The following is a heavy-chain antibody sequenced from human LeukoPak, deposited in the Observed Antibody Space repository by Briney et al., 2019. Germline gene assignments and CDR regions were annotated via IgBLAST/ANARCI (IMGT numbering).Heavy chain of an antibody. CDR2: ISYDGSNK. CDR3: AKPYYGYQAYYYGMDV. D-gene: IGHD3-10*01. CDR1: GFTFSSYG. V-gene: IGHV3-30*18. Sequence: GGSLRLSCAASGFTFSSYGMHWVRQAPGKGLEWVAVISYDGSNKYYADSVKGRFTISRDNSKNTLYLQMNSLRAEDTAVYYWAKPYYGYQAYYYGMDVWGQGTTVTVSS. J-gene: IGHJ6*02.